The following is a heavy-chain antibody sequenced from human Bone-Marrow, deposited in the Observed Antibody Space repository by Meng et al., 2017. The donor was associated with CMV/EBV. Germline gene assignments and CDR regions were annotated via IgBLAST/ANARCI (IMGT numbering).Heavy chain of an antibody. J-gene: IGHJ6*02. CDR1: GGTFSSYA. Sequence: SVKVSCKASGGTFSSYAISWVRQAPGQGLEWMGGIIPIFGTANYAQKFQGRVTITTDESTSTAYVELSSLRSEDSAVYYCVRVLVVVSGGMDVWGQGTTVTVSS. D-gene: IGHD2-21*01. CDR2: IIPIFGTA. CDR3: VRVLVVVSGGMDV. V-gene: IGHV1-69*05.